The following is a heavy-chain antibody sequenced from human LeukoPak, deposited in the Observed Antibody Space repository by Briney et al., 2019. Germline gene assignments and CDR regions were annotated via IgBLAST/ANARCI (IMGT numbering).Heavy chain of an antibody. CDR2: IYYSGST. Sequence: SETLSLTCTVSGGSISSHYWSWIRQPPGKGLEWIGYIYYSGSTNYNPSLKSRVTISVDTSKNQFSLKLSSVPAADTAVYYCARVYYDFWSGYYRESDYYYYYMDVWGKGTTVTVSS. D-gene: IGHD3-3*01. V-gene: IGHV4-59*11. CDR1: GGSISSHY. CDR3: ARVYYDFWSGYYRESDYYYYYMDV. J-gene: IGHJ6*03.